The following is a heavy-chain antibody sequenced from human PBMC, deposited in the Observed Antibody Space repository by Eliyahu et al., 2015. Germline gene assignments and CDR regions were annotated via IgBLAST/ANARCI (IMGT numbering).Heavy chain of an antibody. CDR1: GFSISTYW. Sequence: EVYLAESGGGXVQPGGSLRLSCEASGFSISTYWMTWVRQAPGKGLEWVAHIRKDGSRKYYVSSVRGRFTISRDNAKNSLYLQMDSLKTEDTAVYYCVREGEIXNQGYDEFDMWGHGTMVIVSS. CDR3: VREGEIXNQGYDEFDM. J-gene: IGHJ3*02. V-gene: IGHV3-7*01. CDR2: IRKDGSRK. D-gene: IGHD3-16*01.